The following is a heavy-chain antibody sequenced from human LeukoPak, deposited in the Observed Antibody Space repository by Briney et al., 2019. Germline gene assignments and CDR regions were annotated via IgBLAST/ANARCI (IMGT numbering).Heavy chain of an antibody. Sequence: ASVKVSCKASGYTLISYGISWVRQAPGQGLEWMGWISVYNGNTNYAQKVQGRVTMTTDTSTRTAHVELRSLRSDDTAVYYCATSTVTTGDYYYYMDVWGKGTTVTVSS. CDR1: GYTLISYG. CDR2: ISVYNGNT. V-gene: IGHV1-18*01. D-gene: IGHD4-11*01. CDR3: ATSTVTTGDYYYYMDV. J-gene: IGHJ6*03.